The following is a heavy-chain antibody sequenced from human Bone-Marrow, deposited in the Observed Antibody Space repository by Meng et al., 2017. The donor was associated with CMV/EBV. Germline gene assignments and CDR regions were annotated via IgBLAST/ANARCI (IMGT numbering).Heavy chain of an antibody. Sequence: ASVKVSCKASGYTFTVYDMHWVRQATGQGLEWMGWVNPNSGDARYAQKFQGRVTMTRNTSINTAYMELGSLGSEDTAVYYCARGHGSGYGGGYAGNWGRGTLVTVSS. V-gene: IGHV1-8*02. CDR3: ARGHGSGYGGGYAGN. CDR2: VNPNSGDA. J-gene: IGHJ4*02. D-gene: IGHD3-3*01. CDR1: GYTFTVYD.